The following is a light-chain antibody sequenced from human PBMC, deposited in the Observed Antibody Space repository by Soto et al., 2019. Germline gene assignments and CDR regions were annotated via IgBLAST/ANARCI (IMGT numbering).Light chain of an antibody. Sequence: QSALTQPPSVSGSPGQSVTISCTGTSSDVGGYNYVSWYQQHPGKAPKLIIYEVNNRPSGVSNRFSASKSANTASLTVSGLQAEDEADYYCSSYAGTNTHDVFGTGTKVTVL. V-gene: IGLV2-8*01. CDR3: SSYAGTNTHDV. CDR1: SSDVGGYNY. J-gene: IGLJ1*01. CDR2: EVN.